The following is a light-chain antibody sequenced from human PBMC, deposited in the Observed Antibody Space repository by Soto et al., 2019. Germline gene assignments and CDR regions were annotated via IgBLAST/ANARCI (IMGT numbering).Light chain of an antibody. Sequence: DIQMTQSPSSLSASVGDTVTITCRASQGIIDYLAWYQQRPGKVPKLLIYAASTLQTGGPSRFSGSGAGTDFTLTISSLQPEDVATSYCQKYDTAPQTFGQGTRVEIK. CDR1: QGIIDY. V-gene: IGKV1-27*01. J-gene: IGKJ1*01. CDR3: QKYDTAPQT. CDR2: AAS.